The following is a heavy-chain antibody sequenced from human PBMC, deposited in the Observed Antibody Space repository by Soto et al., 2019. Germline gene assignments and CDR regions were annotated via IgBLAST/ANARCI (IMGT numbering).Heavy chain of an antibody. CDR2: IYSGGST. CDR1: GFTVSSNY. J-gene: IGHJ3*02. V-gene: IGHV3-66*02. CDR3: ARVRKETGDLAFDI. Sequence: GGSLRLSCAASGFTVSSNYMSWVRQAPGKGLEWVSVIYSGGSTYYADSVKGRFTISRDNSKNTLYLQMNSLRAEDTAVYYCARVRKETGDLAFDIWGQGTMVTVSS. D-gene: IGHD7-27*01.